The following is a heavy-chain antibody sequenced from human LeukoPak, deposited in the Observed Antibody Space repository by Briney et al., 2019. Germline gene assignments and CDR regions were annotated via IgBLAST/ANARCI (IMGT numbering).Heavy chain of an antibody. CDR2: ISSGGSTI. D-gene: IGHD1-26*01. J-gene: IGHJ3*02. CDR3: PRYHGGSYYWPFAFAI. V-gene: IGHV3-48*03. Sequence: PGGSVRLSCAASGFTFSSYEMNWVRQAPGKGLEWVSYISSGGSTIYYADSVKGRFTISRDNAKNSLYLQMNSLRAEDTAVYYCPRYHGGSYYWPFAFAIWGQGTMVTVSS. CDR1: GFTFSSYE.